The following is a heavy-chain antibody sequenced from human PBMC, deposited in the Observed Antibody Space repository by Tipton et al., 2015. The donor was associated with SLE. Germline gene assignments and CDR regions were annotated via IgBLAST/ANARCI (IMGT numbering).Heavy chain of an antibody. J-gene: IGHJ4*02. V-gene: IGHV3-74*01. CDR2: INGDGSST. CDR1: GFTFSSYW. CDR3: TREPIAARPNY. Sequence: SLRLSCAASGFTFSSYWMHWVRQAPGKGLVWVSRINGDGSSTNYADSVKGRFTISRDNAKNTLYLQMNSLTAEDTAVYYCTREPIAARPNYWGQGSLVTVSS. D-gene: IGHD6-6*01.